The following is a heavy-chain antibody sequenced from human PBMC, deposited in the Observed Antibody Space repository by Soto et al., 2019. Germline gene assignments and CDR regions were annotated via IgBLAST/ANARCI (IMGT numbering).Heavy chain of an antibody. Sequence: VAVISYDGSNKYYADSVKGRFTISRDNSKNTLYLQMNSLRAEDTAVYYCARVGYYYYGMDVWGQGTTVTVSS. J-gene: IGHJ6*02. CDR2: ISYDGSNK. V-gene: IGHV3-30-3*01. CDR3: ARVGYYYYGMDV.